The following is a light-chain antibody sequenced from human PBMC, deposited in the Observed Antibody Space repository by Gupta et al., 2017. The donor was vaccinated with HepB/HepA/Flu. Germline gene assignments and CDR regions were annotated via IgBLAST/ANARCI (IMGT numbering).Light chain of an antibody. V-gene: IGLV1-51*01. Sequence: ALPPPSSVSAAPGQKVTISCSESSSNIGQSYVSWYQQLPGTAPKLLIFDNNKRPSGIPDRFSGSKSGASATLGITGLQTGDEADYYCGTWDSGLSAGVFGGGTKLTVL. CDR2: DNN. J-gene: IGLJ2*01. CDR1: SSNIGQSY. CDR3: GTWDSGLSAGV.